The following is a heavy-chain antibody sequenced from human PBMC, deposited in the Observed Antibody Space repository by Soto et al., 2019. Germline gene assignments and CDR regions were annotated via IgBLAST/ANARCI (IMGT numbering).Heavy chain of an antibody. CDR3: ASRGSGCYYDY. Sequence: EVQLLETGGGLVQPGGSLRLSCAASGFTFSIYAMRWVRQAPGKGLEWVSAISGSGDSTYYADSVKGRFTISGDHSKNTLNLQMNSLRAEDTAKYYCASRGSGCYYDYWGQGTLVTVSS. J-gene: IGHJ4*02. V-gene: IGHV3-23*01. D-gene: IGHD6-19*01. CDR1: GFTFSIYA. CDR2: ISGSGDST.